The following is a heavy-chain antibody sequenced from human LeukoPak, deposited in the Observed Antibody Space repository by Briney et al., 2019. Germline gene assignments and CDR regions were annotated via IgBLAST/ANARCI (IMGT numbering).Heavy chain of an antibody. Sequence: PGGSLRLSCAASGFMLRMHWMSWVRQAPGKGLEWVANIKQDGSEKYYVDSVKGRFTISRDNSKNTLYLQMNSLRAEDTAVYYCAREEGRWEWFDPWGQGTLVTVSS. CDR1: GFMLRMHW. V-gene: IGHV3-7*01. D-gene: IGHD1-26*01. CDR2: IKQDGSEK. J-gene: IGHJ5*02. CDR3: AREEGRWEWFDP.